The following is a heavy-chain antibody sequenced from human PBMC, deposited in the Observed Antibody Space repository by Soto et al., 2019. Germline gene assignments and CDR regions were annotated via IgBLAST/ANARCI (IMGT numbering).Heavy chain of an antibody. J-gene: IGHJ4*02. CDR2: IYYSGST. Sequence: LSLTCTVSGGSLSSYYWSWIRQPPGKGLEWIGYIYYSGSTNYNPSLKSRVTISVDTSKNQFSLKLSSVTAADTAVYYCARILAVAEYYFDYWGQGTLVTVSS. V-gene: IGHV4-59*08. CDR1: GGSLSSYY. D-gene: IGHD6-19*01. CDR3: ARILAVAEYYFDY.